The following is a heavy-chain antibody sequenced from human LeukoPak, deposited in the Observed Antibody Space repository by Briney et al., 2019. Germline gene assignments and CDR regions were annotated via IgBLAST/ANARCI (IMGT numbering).Heavy chain of an antibody. Sequence: PSETLSLTCTVSGASISTHYWSWIRQPPEKGPEWIGDFYFSGSTNYNPSLKSRATISGDTSKNQFSLNLRSVTAADTAVYYCARAGAIATVHLDLDHRGRGTQVTVSS. V-gene: IGHV4-59*11. D-gene: IGHD6-13*01. CDR1: GASISTHY. CDR3: ARAGAIATVHLDLDH. J-gene: IGHJ4*02. CDR2: FYFSGST.